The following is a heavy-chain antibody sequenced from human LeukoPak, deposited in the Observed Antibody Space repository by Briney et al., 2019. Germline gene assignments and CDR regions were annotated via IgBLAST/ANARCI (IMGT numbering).Heavy chain of an antibody. D-gene: IGHD2-15*01. J-gene: IGHJ4*02. Sequence: SSETLSLTCAVYGGSFSGYYWSLIRQPPGKGLEWIGEINHSGSTNYNPSLKSRVTISVDTSKNQFSLKLSSVTAADTAVYYCARGRYCSGGSCYVDYWGQGTLVTVSS. CDR2: INHSGST. V-gene: IGHV4-34*01. CDR1: GGSFSGYY. CDR3: ARGRYCSGGSCYVDY.